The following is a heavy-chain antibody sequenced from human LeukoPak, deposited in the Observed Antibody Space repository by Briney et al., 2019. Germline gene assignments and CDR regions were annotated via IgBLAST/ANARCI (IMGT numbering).Heavy chain of an antibody. D-gene: IGHD6-13*01. CDR2: IYSSGNT. J-gene: IGHJ4*02. Sequence: GGSLRLSCAASGFTFSSNYMSWVRQAPGKGLEWVSVIYSSGNTYYADSVKGRFTISRDNSKNTVYLQMNSLKTEDTAVYYCTTKTSIGSAGTDYWQQATLVTVSS. CDR3: TTKTSIGSAGTDY. CDR1: GFTFSSNY. V-gene: IGHV3-53*01.